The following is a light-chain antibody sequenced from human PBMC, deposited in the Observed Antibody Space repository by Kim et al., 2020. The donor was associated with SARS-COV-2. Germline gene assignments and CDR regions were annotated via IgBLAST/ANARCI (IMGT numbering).Light chain of an antibody. V-gene: IGKV3-20*01. J-gene: IGKJ2*01. CDR2: GAS. Sequence: EIVLTQSPGTLSLSPGERATLSCRASQSVTSSYLAWYQQKLGQAPRLLIYGASSRATGIPDRFSGSGSGTDFTLTISRLETEDFAVYYCQQYGSSQYTFGQGTKLEI. CDR1: QSVTSSY. CDR3: QQYGSSQYT.